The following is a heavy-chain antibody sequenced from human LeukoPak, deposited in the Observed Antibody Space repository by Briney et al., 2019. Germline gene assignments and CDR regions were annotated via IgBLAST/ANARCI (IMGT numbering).Heavy chain of an antibody. V-gene: IGHV3-23*01. J-gene: IGHJ4*02. Sequence: GGSLRLSCAASGFTFNNYAMNWVRQAPGKGLEWVSGISCSGGSTYYADSVKGRFTISRDNSKNTLYLQMNSLRAEDTAVYYCANRFCSGDSCLDYWGQGTLVTVSS. D-gene: IGHD2-15*01. CDR1: GFTFNNYA. CDR2: ISCSGGST. CDR3: ANRFCSGDSCLDY.